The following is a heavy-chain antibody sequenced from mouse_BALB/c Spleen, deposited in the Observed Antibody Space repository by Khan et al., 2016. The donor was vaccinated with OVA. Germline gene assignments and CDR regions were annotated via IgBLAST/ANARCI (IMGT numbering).Heavy chain of an antibody. J-gene: IGHJ4*01. CDR3: ARDGYRYDYAMDY. D-gene: IGHD2-3*01. V-gene: IGHV3-2*02. CDR1: GYSITSDYA. CDR2: ISYSGST. Sequence: VQLKQSGPGLVKPSQSLSLTYTVTGYSITSDYAWNWIRQFPGNKLEWMGYISYSGSTNYNPALKSRISITRDTSKNQFFLQLNSVTTEDTATNYGARDGYRYDYAMDYWGQGTSVTVSS.